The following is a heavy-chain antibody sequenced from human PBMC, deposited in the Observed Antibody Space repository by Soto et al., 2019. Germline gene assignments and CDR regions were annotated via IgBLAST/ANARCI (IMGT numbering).Heavy chain of an antibody. D-gene: IGHD6-13*01. V-gene: IGHV3-7*05. CDR1: GFTFSSYW. CDR2: RKKDESKK. J-gene: IGHJ3*01. CDR3: ARDVSPGSSSWYFDAFDL. Sequence: EERLVESGGGLVQPGGSLRLSCAASGFTFSSYWMTWVRQAPGKGLEWVANRKKDESKKSYLDSVRGRFTISRDNTKNSLYLQMDSLTAEETALYYCARDVSPGSSSWYFDAFDLWGQGTMVTVSS.